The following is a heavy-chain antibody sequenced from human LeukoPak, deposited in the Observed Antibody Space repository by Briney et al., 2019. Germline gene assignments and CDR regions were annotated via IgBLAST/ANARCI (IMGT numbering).Heavy chain of an antibody. J-gene: IGHJ4*02. CDR1: GGTFSSYA. D-gene: IGHD3-9*01. CDR3: ARGPPGPLTHFDY. CDR2: MNPNSGNT. V-gene: IGHV1-8*02. Sequence: ASVKVSCKASGGTFSSYAISWVRQAPGQGLEWMGWMNPNSGNTGYAQKFQGRVTMTRNTSISTAYMELSSLRSEDTAVYYCARGPPGPLTHFDYWGQETLVTVSS.